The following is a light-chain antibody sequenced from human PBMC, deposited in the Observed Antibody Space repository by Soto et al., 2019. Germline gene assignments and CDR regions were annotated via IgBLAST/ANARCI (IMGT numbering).Light chain of an antibody. Sequence: QSVLTQPPSVSAAPGQKVTISCSGSGSNIGNNYASWYQQLPGTAPKLLIYDDNKRPSGIPDRFSGSKSGTSATLGITGLQTGDEADYYCGTWDSSLSAVVFGGGTKLTVL. V-gene: IGLV1-51*01. J-gene: IGLJ2*01. CDR1: GSNIGNNY. CDR2: DDN. CDR3: GTWDSSLSAVV.